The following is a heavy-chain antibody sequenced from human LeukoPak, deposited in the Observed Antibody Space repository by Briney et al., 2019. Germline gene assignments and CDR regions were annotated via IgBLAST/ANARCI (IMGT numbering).Heavy chain of an antibody. V-gene: IGHV4-59*01. CDR2: IYYSGST. CDR1: GSSISSYY. CDR3: ARVPQERYYYYYMDV. D-gene: IGHD1-1*01. J-gene: IGHJ6*03. Sequence: SETLSLTCTVSGSSISSYYWSWIRQPPGKGLEWICYIYYSGSTNYKPSLKSRVTISVDTSKNQFSLKLSSVTAADTAVYYCARVPQERYYYYYMDVWGKGTTVTVSS.